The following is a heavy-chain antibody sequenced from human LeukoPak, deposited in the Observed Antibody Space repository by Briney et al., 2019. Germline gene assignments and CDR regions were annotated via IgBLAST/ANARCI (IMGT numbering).Heavy chain of an antibody. V-gene: IGHV3-74*01. Sequence: GGSLRLSCAASGFTFSSYGMHWVRQVPGKGLEWVSRINDDETSTTYAESVKGRFTISRDNAKNSLYLQMNSLRAEDTAVYYCARAAYSSTWYSRYFDLWGRGTLVTVSS. CDR3: ARAAYSSTWYSRYFDL. CDR2: INDDETST. CDR1: GFTFSSYG. D-gene: IGHD6-13*01. J-gene: IGHJ2*01.